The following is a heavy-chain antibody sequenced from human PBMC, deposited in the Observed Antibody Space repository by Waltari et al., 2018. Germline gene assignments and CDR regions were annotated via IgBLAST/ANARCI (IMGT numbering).Heavy chain of an antibody. CDR2: IKRISDGGIT. Sequence: EVHLVESGGGLVEPRGSLRLSCAASGFYFSEAWMNWVRQAPGKGLEWVGRIKRISDGGITNYAAPVNGRFTISRDDSKNTVFLQMNSLKIEDTAVYYCTTMAFAWGQGTLVTVSS. CDR3: TTMAFA. CDR1: GFYFSEAW. V-gene: IGHV3-15*01. D-gene: IGHD3-10*01. J-gene: IGHJ5*02.